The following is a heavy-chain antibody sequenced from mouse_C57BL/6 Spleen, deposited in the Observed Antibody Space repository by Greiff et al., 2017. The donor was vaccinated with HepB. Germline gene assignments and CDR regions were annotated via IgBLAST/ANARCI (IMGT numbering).Heavy chain of an antibody. CDR2: ISSGGDYI. CDR3: TRVLWSYYYAMDY. CDR1: GFTFSSYA. J-gene: IGHJ4*01. Sequence: EVQGVESGEGLVKPGGSLKLSCAASGFTFSSYAMSWVRQTPEKRLEWVAYISSGGDYIYYADTVKGRFTISRDNARNTLYLQMSSLKSEDTAMYYCTRVLWSYYYAMDYWGQGTSVTVSS. D-gene: IGHD1-1*02. V-gene: IGHV5-9-1*02.